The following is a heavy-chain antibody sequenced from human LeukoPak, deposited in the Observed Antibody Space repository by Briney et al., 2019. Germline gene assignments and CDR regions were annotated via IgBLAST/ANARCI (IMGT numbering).Heavy chain of an antibody. CDR3: ARGTVQLWLPIDY. Sequence: GGSLRLSCAASGFTFSSYSMNWVRQAPGKGLEWVSSISSSSSYIYYADSVKGRFTISRDNAKNSPYLQMNSLRAEDTAVYYCARGTVQLWLPIDYWGQGTLVTVSS. CDR1: GFTFSSYS. V-gene: IGHV3-21*01. CDR2: ISSSSSYI. J-gene: IGHJ4*02. D-gene: IGHD5-18*01.